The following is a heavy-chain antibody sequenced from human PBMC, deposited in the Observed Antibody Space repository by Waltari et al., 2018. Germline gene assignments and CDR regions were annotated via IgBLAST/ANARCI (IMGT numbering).Heavy chain of an antibody. CDR1: GYTFTSYD. CDR3: ASGPYYYDSSGYTPSDY. CDR2: MNPNSGNT. Sequence: QVQLVQSGAEVKKPGASVTVSCKASGYTFTSYDINWVRQATGQGLEWMGWMNPNSGNTGYAQKFQGRVTMTRNTSISTAYMELSSLRSEDTAVYYCASGPYYYDSSGYTPSDYWGQGTLVTVSS. J-gene: IGHJ4*02. D-gene: IGHD3-22*01. V-gene: IGHV1-8*01.